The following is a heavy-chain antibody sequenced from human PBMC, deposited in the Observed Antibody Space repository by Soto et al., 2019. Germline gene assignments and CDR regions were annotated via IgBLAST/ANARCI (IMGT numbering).Heavy chain of an antibody. CDR1: GFTFSSYA. V-gene: IGHV3-23*01. J-gene: IGHJ4*02. Sequence: PGGSLRLSCAASGFTFSSYAMTWVRQAPGKGLEWVSTIGTTTGDTHYPASVKGRFTISRDNSKYTVSLQMNSLGAEDTAFYFCAKGTCPYCGGDCYSRVFDYWGQGILVTVSS. CDR2: IGTTTGDT. CDR3: AKGTCPYCGGDCYSRVFDY. D-gene: IGHD2-21*02.